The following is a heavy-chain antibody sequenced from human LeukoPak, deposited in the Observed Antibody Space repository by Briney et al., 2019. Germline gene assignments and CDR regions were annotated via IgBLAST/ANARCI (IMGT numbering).Heavy chain of an antibody. D-gene: IGHD2-21*02. J-gene: IGHJ4*02. CDR2: INAGNGNT. CDR1: GYTFTSYA. Sequence: ASVKVSCKASGYTFTSYAMHWVRQAPGQRLEWMGWINAGNGNTKYSQKFQGRVTITRDTSTSTVYMELSSLRSEDTAVYYCARDLTQHIVVVTGGTAWDYWGQGTLVTVSS. V-gene: IGHV1-3*01. CDR3: ARDLTQHIVVVTGGTAWDY.